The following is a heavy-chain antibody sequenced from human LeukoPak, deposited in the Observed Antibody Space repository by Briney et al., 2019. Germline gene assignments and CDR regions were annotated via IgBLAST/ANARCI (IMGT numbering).Heavy chain of an antibody. J-gene: IGHJ5*02. CDR2: ISSSSSYI. D-gene: IGHD3-22*01. V-gene: IGHV3-21*01. Sequence: GGSLRLSCAASGFTFSSYSMNWVRQAPGKGLEWVSSISSSSSYIYYADSVKGRFTISRDNAKNSLYLQMNSLRAEDTAVYYCARELKAHFGDYYDSSGYLNWFDPWGQGTLVTVSS. CDR1: GFTFSSYS. CDR3: ARELKAHFGDYYDSSGYLNWFDP.